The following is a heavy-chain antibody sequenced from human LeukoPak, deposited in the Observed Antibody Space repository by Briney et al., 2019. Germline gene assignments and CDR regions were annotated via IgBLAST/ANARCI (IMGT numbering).Heavy chain of an antibody. J-gene: IGHJ6*03. V-gene: IGHV3-23*01. Sequence: AGGSPRLSCAASGFTFSSYAMSWVRQAPGKGLEWVSAISGSGGSTYYADSVKGRFTISRDNSKNTLYLQMNSLRAEDTAVYYCAKDLLAVLRFLEWLSSPMGVWGKGTTVTVSS. CDR2: ISGSGGST. CDR1: GFTFSSYA. D-gene: IGHD3-3*01. CDR3: AKDLLAVLRFLEWLSSPMGV.